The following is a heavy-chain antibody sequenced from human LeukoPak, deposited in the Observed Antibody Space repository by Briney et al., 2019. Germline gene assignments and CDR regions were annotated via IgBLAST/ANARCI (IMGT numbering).Heavy chain of an antibody. CDR3: AKDVNYGSGSDY. CDR1: GFTFSSYA. Sequence: GGSLRLSCAASGFTFSSYAMSWVRQAPGKGLEWVSAISGSGGSTYYADSGKGRFTISRDNSKNTLYLQMNSLRAEDTAVYYCAKDVNYGSGSDYWGQGTLVTVSS. CDR2: ISGSGGST. J-gene: IGHJ4*02. D-gene: IGHD3-10*01. V-gene: IGHV3-23*01.